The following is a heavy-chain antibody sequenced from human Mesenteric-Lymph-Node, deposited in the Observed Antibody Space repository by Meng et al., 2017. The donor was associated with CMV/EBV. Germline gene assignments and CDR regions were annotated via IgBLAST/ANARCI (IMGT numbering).Heavy chain of an antibody. CDR2: MYYSGST. CDR3: TRDPYLNY. Sequence: GSLRLSCTVSGGSISSYYWSWIRQSPGKGLEWIGYMYYSGSTKYNPSLKSRVTISVDTSKNQFSLKLSSVTAADTAVYYCTRDPYLNYWGQGALVTVSS. CDR1: GGSISSYY. V-gene: IGHV4-59*01. J-gene: IGHJ4*02. D-gene: IGHD2-2*02.